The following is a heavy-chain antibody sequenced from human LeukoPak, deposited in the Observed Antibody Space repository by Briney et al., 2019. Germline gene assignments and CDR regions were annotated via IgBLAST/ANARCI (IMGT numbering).Heavy chain of an antibody. CDR1: GFTFDDYA. D-gene: IGHD3-10*01. Sequence: PGGSLRLSCAASGFTFDDYAMHWVRQAPGKGLEWVTFIRYDGSNKYYADSVKGRFTISRDNSNNTLYLQMNSLRAEDTAVYYCAKFGSGSYRFDYWGQGTLVTVSS. CDR2: IRYDGSNK. J-gene: IGHJ4*02. V-gene: IGHV3-30*02. CDR3: AKFGSGSYRFDY.